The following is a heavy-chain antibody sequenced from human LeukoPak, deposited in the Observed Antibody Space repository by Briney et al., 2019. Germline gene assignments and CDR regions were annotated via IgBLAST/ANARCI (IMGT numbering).Heavy chain of an antibody. CDR3: ARATYRGGAGYFDY. J-gene: IGHJ4*02. CDR2: IYTSGST. D-gene: IGHD3-16*01. CDR1: GGSISSYY. V-gene: IGHV4-4*07. Sequence: SETLSLTCTVSGGSISSYYWSWIRQPAGKGLEWIGRIYTSGSTNYNPSLKSRVTMSVDTSKNQFSLKLSSVTAADTAVYYCARATYRGGAGYFDYWGQGTLVTVSS.